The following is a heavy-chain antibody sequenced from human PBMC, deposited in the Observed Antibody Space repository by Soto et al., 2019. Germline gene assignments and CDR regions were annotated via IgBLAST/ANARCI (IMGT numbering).Heavy chain of an antibody. D-gene: IGHD3-10*01. J-gene: IGHJ4*02. CDR1: GFSLSDSRLG. CDR2: IFSDDDR. CDR3: VRTDVTRDWLYYFEH. V-gene: IGHV2-26*01. Sequence: QVTLKESGPVLLRPTETLTLTCTVSGFSLSDSRLGVGWIRQPPGKALEWVAHIFSDDDRSYSPSLRSRLTISKDPSISQVVLTLTNVDPADTATYYCVRTDVTRDWLYYFEHWGRGTPVTVSP.